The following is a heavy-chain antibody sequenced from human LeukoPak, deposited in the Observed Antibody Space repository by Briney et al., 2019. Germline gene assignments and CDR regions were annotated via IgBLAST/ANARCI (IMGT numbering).Heavy chain of an antibody. Sequence: GGSLGLSCAASGFSFRSFAMHWVRQAPGKGLEWVTLISYDGSNEYYADSVKGRFTISRDNSKNTLYLQMNSLRAEDTAVFYCARDPLGYCSGGSCYPYYFDYWGQGTLVTVSS. J-gene: IGHJ4*02. CDR2: ISYDGSNE. CDR1: GFSFRSFA. D-gene: IGHD2-15*01. CDR3: ARDPLGYCSGGSCYPYYFDY. V-gene: IGHV3-30-3*01.